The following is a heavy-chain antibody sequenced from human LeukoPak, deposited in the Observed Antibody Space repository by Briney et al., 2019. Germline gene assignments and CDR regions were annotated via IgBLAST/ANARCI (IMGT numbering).Heavy chain of an antibody. V-gene: IGHV3-21*01. Sequence: PGGSLRLSCAASGSTFSSYSMNWVRQAPGKGLEWVSSISSSSYIYYADSVKGRFTISRDNAKNSLYLQMNSLRAEDTAVYYCARDLPDYYDSSGLRGDWGQGTLVTVSS. CDR3: ARDLPDYYDSSGLRGD. D-gene: IGHD3-22*01. CDR1: GSTFSSYS. CDR2: ISSSSYI. J-gene: IGHJ4*02.